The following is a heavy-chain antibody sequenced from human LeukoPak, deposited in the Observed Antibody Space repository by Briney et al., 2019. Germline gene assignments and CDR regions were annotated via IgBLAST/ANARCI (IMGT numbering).Heavy chain of an antibody. CDR1: GYTFTNYG. J-gene: IGHJ4*02. CDR2: ISAYNGNT. V-gene: IGHV1-18*01. CDR3: ASDVGYCSSSSCYGLYY. D-gene: IGHD2-2*01. Sequence: VASVKVSCKGSGYTFTNYGITWVRQAPGQGLEWMGWISAYNGNTKYAPKLQGRVTMTTDTSTRTAYMELRSLRSDDTAVYYCASDVGYCSSSSCYGLYYWGQGTLVTVSS.